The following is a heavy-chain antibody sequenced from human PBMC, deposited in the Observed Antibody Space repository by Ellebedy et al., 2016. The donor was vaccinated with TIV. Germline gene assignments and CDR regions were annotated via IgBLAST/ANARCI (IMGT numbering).Heavy chain of an antibody. CDR1: GFTFSTYW. J-gene: IGHJ4*02. Sequence: GESLKISCAASGFTFSTYWMHWVRQAPGKGLEWVANIKQDGSEKYYVDSVKGRFTISRDNAKNSLYLQMNSLRAEDTAVYYCVRDKIVGATIFDYWGQGTLVTVSS. V-gene: IGHV3-7*01. CDR2: IKQDGSEK. CDR3: VRDKIVGATIFDY. D-gene: IGHD1-26*01.